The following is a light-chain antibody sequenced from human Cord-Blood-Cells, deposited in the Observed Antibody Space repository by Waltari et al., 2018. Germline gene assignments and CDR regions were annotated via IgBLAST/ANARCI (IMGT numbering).Light chain of an antibody. CDR2: EGS. CDR1: SSAVGSYNL. Sequence: QSALTQPASVSGSPGPSITISCTGTSSAVGSYNLVSWYQQHPGKAPKLMIYEGSKRPSGVSNRFSGSKSGNTASLTSSGLQAEDEADYHCCSYAGSSTYVFGTGTKVTVL. V-gene: IGLV2-23*01. CDR3: CSYAGSSTYV. J-gene: IGLJ1*01.